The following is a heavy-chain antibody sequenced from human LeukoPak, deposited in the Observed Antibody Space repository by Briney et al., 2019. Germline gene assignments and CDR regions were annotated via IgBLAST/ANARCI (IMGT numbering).Heavy chain of an antibody. CDR2: ISQDASEK. Sequence: PGGALRLSCAASGFPFTGYWMSWVPEAPGKGWECGANISQDASEKYYVGSVKGRFTISRDNAKNSLSLQRNSLRAEDTAVYYCAREKLRCLDYWGQGTLVTVSS. CDR3: AREKLRCLDY. J-gene: IGHJ4*02. D-gene: IGHD4-17*01. CDR1: GFPFTGYW. V-gene: IGHV3-7*04.